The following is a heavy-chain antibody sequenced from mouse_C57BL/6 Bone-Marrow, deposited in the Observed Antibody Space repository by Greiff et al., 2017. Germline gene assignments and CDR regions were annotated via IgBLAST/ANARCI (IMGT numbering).Heavy chain of an antibody. Sequence: DVMLVESGGGLVQPGGSLQLSCAPSGFTFSDYYMYLVRQTPEKRLEWVAYISNGGGSTYYPDTVKGRFTISRDNAKHTLYLQMSRLKSEDTAMYYCARPSYGSSFYAMDYWGQGASETVSS. CDR2: ISNGGGST. CDR1: GFTFSDYY. V-gene: IGHV5-12*01. CDR3: ARPSYGSSFYAMDY. J-gene: IGHJ4*01. D-gene: IGHD1-1*01.